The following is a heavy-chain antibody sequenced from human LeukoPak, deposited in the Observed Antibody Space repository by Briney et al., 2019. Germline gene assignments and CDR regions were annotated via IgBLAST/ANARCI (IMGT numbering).Heavy chain of an antibody. V-gene: IGHV3-20*04. Sequence: GGSLRLSCAASGFTFDDYGMSWVRQAPGKGLEWVSGINWNGGSTGYADSVKGRFTISRDNAKNSLYLQTNSLRAEDTALYYCARANYYDSSGYPVPFDPWGQGTLVTVSS. CDR3: ARANYYDSSGYPVPFDP. CDR2: INWNGGST. D-gene: IGHD3-22*01. J-gene: IGHJ5*02. CDR1: GFTFDDYG.